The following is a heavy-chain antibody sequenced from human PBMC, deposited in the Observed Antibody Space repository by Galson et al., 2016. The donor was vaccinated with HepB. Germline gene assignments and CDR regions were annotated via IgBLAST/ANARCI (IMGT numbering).Heavy chain of an antibody. CDR1: GFTFSSYW. J-gene: IGHJ6*02. CDR3: GRDGGIWTYYYNYYGTDV. Sequence: SLRLSCAASGFTFSSYWMHWVRQAPGKGLVWVSRINSDGSSTSYADSVKGRFIISRDNAKNTLYLQMNSLRAEDTAVYYCGRDGGIWTYYYNYYGTDVWGQGPTVTVSS. CDR2: INSDGSST. D-gene: IGHD3/OR15-3a*01. V-gene: IGHV3-74*01.